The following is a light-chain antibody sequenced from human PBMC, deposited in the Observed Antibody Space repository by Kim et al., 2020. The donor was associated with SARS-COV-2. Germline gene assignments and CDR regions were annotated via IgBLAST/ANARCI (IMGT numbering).Light chain of an antibody. CDR2: GAS. Sequence: EIVMTQSPATLSVSPGERATLSCRASQSVSSNLAWYQQKPGQAPRLLIYGASTRATGIPARFSGSGSGTEFTLTISSLQSEDFAVYYCQQYNNGPWTFGQGTKVDNK. CDR1: QSVSSN. CDR3: QQYNNGPWT. J-gene: IGKJ1*01. V-gene: IGKV3-15*01.